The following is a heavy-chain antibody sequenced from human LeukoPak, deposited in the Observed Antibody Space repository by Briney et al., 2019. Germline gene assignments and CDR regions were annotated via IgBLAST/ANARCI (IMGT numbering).Heavy chain of an antibody. J-gene: IGHJ6*03. V-gene: IGHV4-39*01. CDR1: GGSISSSSYY. D-gene: IGHD3-10*01. CDR3: ASFSASYYYYMDV. Sequence: PSETLSLTCTVSGGSISSSSYYWGWIRQPPGKGLEWIGCIYYSGSTYYNPSLKSRVTISVDTSKNQYSLKLSSVTAADTAVYYCASFSASYYYYMDVWGKGTTVTVSS. CDR2: IYYSGST.